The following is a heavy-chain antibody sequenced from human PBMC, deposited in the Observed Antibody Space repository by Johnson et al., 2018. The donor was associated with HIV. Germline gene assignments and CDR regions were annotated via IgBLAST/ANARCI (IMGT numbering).Heavy chain of an antibody. CDR2: ISWNSGSI. J-gene: IGHJ3*02. CDR1: GFTVSSNY. V-gene: IGHV3-9*01. CDR3: AKDRGYILIDAFDM. Sequence: EVQLVESGGGLVQPGGSLRLSCAASGFTVSSNYMSWVRQAPGKGLEWVSGISWNSGSIGYADSVKGRFTISRDNPMNSLYMQMHTLRAEDTALYYCAKDRGYILIDAFDMWCRGTLVTVSS. D-gene: IGHD3-9*01.